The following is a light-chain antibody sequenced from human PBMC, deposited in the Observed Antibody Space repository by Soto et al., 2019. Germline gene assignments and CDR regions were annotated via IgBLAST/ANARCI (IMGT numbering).Light chain of an antibody. V-gene: IGKV3-15*01. CDR2: DAS. Sequence: EIVMTQSPATLSVSPGERATLSCRASHSVSTRLAWYQQKPGQAPRLLIYDASTRATGLPARFSGSGSGTDFTLTISSLQSEDFAVYYCQQRSNWITFGQGTRLEIK. J-gene: IGKJ5*01. CDR1: HSVSTR. CDR3: QQRSNWIT.